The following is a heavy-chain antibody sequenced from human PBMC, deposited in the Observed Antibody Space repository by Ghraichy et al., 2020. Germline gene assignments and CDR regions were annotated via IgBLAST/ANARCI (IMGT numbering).Heavy chain of an antibody. V-gene: IGHV4-39*01. D-gene: IGHD2-15*01. CDR3: ARQGQRGGSCFNY. Sequence: GSLRLSCTVSGCSISSSSYYWVWIRQPPGKGLEWIGGIYYSGSTYYNPSLKSRVTISVDTSKNQFSLKLSSVTAADTAVYYCARQGQRGGSCFNYWGQGTLVTVSS. CDR2: IYYSGST. CDR1: GCSISSSSYY. J-gene: IGHJ4*02.